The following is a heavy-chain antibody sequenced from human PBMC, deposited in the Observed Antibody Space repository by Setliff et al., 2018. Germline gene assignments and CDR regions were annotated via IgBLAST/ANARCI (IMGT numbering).Heavy chain of an antibody. Sequence: SVKVSCKASGYILNSYGVSWVRQAPGQGLEWMGRTTPVLGTTDYSQKFQGRVTITADESTRTVNMELTSLRSEDTALYYCARGALNWAAFNIWGQGTMVTVSS. J-gene: IGHJ3*02. CDR3: ARGALNWAAFNI. V-gene: IGHV1-69*11. CDR2: TTPVLGTT. D-gene: IGHD3-16*01. CDR1: GYILNSYG.